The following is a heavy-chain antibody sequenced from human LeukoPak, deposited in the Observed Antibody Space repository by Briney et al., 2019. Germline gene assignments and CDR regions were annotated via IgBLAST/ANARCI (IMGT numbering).Heavy chain of an antibody. CDR2: IDSGSDYL. J-gene: IGHJ5*02. CDR1: GATFSRYT. CDR3: AKGKGGP. D-gene: IGHD1-26*01. Sequence: GGSLRLSCADSGATFSRYTMNWVRQAPGKRLEWVASIDSGSDYLNYADSVKGRFTISRDNANKLLSLHMNSLRAEDTAVYYCAKGKGGPWSQGTLVTVSS. V-gene: IGHV3-21*01.